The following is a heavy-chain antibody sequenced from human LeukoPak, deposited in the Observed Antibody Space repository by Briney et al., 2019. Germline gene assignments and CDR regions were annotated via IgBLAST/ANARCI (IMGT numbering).Heavy chain of an antibody. V-gene: IGHV3-30-3*01. CDR1: GFTFSSYA. CDR2: ISYDGSNK. Sequence: PGGSLRLSCAASGFTFSSYAMHWVRQAPGKGLEWVAVISYDGSNKYYADSVKGRFIISRDNSKNTLYLQMNRLRVEDTALYYCVRSLDYWGQGTLVTVSS. CDR3: VRSLDY. J-gene: IGHJ4*02.